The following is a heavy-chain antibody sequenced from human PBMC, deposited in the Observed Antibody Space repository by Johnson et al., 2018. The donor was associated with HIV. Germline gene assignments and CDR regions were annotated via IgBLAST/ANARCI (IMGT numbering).Heavy chain of an antibody. Sequence: VQLVESGGGVVQPGGSLRLSCASSGFTFSSFTMSWVRQAPGKGLQWISAISASGASAFYADSVKGRFTMSRDNSQDTLYLQMNSLTVEDTAVYYCASPSSGYSGVKAFDIWGHGTMVTVSS. CDR1: GFTFSSFT. CDR3: ASPSSGYSGVKAFDI. D-gene: IGHD3-22*01. CDR2: ISASGASA. J-gene: IGHJ3*02. V-gene: IGHV3-23*04.